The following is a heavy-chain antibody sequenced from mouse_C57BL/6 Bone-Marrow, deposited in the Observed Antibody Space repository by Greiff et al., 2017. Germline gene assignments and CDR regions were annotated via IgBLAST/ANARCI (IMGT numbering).Heavy chain of an antibody. J-gene: IGHJ1*03. V-gene: IGHV5-16*01. Sequence: DVKLVESEGGLVQPGSSMKLSCTASGFTFSDYYMAWVRQVPEKGLEWVANINYDGSSTYYLDSLKSRFIISRDNAKNILYLQMSSLKSEDTATYYCARDRDGYLLYWYFDVWGTGTTVTVSS. D-gene: IGHD2-3*01. CDR2: INYDGSST. CDR3: ARDRDGYLLYWYFDV. CDR1: GFTFSDYY.